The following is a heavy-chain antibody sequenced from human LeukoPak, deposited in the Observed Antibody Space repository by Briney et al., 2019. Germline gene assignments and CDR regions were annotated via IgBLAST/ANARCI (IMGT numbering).Heavy chain of an antibody. V-gene: IGHV4-38-2*02. CDR2: INHSGST. CDR1: GHSISSGYY. Sequence: PSETLSLTCTVSGHSISSGYYWGWIRQPPGKGLEWIASINHSGSTNYNPSLKSRVTISVDTSKNQFSLNLRSVTAADTAVYYCARESFSSGWSDHWGQGTLVTVSS. D-gene: IGHD6-19*01. CDR3: ARESFSSGWSDH. J-gene: IGHJ5*02.